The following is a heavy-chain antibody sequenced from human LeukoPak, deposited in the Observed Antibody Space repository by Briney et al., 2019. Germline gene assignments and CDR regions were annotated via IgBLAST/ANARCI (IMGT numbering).Heavy chain of an antibody. D-gene: IGHD3-3*01. CDR3: AREGGFYRPLDY. V-gene: IGHV4-4*02. J-gene: IGHJ4*02. CDR1: GGSVISTNW. Sequence: SETLSLTCGVSGGSVISTNWWTWVRQPPGKGLEWIWEVHLDGRTNYNPSLESRLTISVDLSENHVSLKLTSVTAADTAVYYCAREGGFYRPLDYSGQGTLVTVSS. CDR2: VHLDGRT.